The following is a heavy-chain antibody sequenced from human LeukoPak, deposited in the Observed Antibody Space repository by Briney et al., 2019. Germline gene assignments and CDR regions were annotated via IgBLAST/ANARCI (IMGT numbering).Heavy chain of an antibody. Sequence: GESLQICSKGSGSRFTSYWNGWGSHKPRKNLEGRGFIYPGDSDTRYSPSFQGQVTISADKSMSTAYLQWSSLKASDTAMYYCARRRGRYSGDAFDIWGQGTMVTVSS. CDR1: GSRFTSYW. V-gene: IGHV5-51*01. CDR3: ARRRGRYSGDAFDI. CDR2: IYPGDSDT. J-gene: IGHJ3*02. D-gene: IGHD1-26*01.